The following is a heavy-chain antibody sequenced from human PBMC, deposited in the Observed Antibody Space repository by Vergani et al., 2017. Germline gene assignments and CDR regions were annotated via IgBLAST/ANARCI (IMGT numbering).Heavy chain of an antibody. CDR1: GFTFSSYS. J-gene: IGHJ4*02. V-gene: IGHV3-21*04. CDR2: ISSSSSYI. CDR3: ARDGGYSSL. D-gene: IGHD5-18*01. Sequence: EVQLVESGGGLVQPGRSLRLSCTASGFTFSSYSMNWVRQAPGKGLEWVSSISSSSSYIYYADSVKGRFTISRHNSKNTLYLQMNSLRAEDTAVYYCARDGGYSSLWGQGTLVTVSS.